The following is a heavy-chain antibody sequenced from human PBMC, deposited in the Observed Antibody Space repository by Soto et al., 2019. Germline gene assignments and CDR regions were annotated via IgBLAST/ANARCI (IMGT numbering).Heavy chain of an antibody. CDR1: GYTFTTSD. J-gene: IGHJ3*01. CDR3: LXXXXXADRADDAFDV. V-gene: IGHV1-8*01. Sequence: QVQLVQSGAEVKRPGASVKVSCKASGYTFTTSDVNWVRQATGQGLEWMGWMNPTSGATGYAKKFQGRVTMTRETSISTAYMELTSLTSEDSAVYXXLXXXXXADRADDAFDVWGQGTVVTXSP. CDR2: MNPTSGAT.